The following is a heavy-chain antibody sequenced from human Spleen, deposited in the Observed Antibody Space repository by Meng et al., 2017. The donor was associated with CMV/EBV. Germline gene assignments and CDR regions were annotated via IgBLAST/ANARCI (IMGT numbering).Heavy chain of an antibody. CDR2: INPNSGGT. V-gene: IGHV1-2*02. D-gene: IGHD2-2*01. CDR1: GYTFTAYY. Sequence: ASVKVSCKASGYTFTAYYMHWVRQAPGQGLEWMGWINPNSGGTNYAQKFQGRVTMTRNTSISTAYMELSSLRSEDTAVYYCARGFVQYQLLLGYWGQGTLVTVSS. CDR3: ARGFVQYQLLLGY. J-gene: IGHJ4*02.